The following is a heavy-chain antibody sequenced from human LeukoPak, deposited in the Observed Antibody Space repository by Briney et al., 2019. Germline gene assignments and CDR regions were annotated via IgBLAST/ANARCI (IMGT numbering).Heavy chain of an antibody. CDR1: GFTVSSNS. J-gene: IGHJ6*03. CDR2: INWNGGST. V-gene: IGHV3-20*04. CDR3: ARYYYQYYYMDV. Sequence: GGSLRLSCTVSGFTVSSNSMSWVRQAPGKGLEWVSGINWNGGSTGYADSVKGRFTISRDNAKKSLYLEMNSLRAEDTAFYYCARYYYQYYYMDVWGKGTMVTVSS.